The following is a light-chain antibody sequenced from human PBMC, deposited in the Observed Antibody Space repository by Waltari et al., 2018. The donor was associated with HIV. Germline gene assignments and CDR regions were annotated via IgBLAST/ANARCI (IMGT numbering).Light chain of an antibody. CDR3: QQYNDWPPHKHV. CDR1: ETISTN. CDR2: GAS. V-gene: IGKV3-15*01. Sequence: EIVMTQSPVTLSVSPGERVTLSCRASETISTNLAWYQQKPGQAPRLLIYGASTRATGVPARFRGSGSRTEFTLTISSLQSEDVAVYYCQQYNDWPPHKHVVGQGTKLEI. J-gene: IGKJ2*01.